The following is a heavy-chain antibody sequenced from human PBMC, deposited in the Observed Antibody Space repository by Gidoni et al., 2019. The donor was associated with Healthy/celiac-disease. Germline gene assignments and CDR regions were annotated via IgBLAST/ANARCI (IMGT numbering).Heavy chain of an antibody. Sequence: EGQLVESGGGLVQPGGSLRLSCAASGFTFSSYRMNWVRQAPGKGLEWVSDISSSSSTIYYADSVKGRFTISRDNAKNSLYLQMNSLRDEDTAVYYCAREYWRGDSGCLPDAFDIWGQGTMVTVSS. J-gene: IGHJ3*02. V-gene: IGHV3-48*02. D-gene: IGHD1-26*01. CDR1: GFTFSSYR. CDR2: ISSSSSTI. CDR3: AREYWRGDSGCLPDAFDI.